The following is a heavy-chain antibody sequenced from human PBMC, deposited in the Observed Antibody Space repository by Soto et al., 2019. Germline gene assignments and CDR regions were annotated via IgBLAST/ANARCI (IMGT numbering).Heavy chain of an antibody. J-gene: IGHJ6*02. CDR2: IYPGDSDT. D-gene: IGHD2-8*01. Sequence: GESLKISCKGSGFSFTSYWIGWVRQMPGKGLEWMGIIYPGDSDTRYSPSFQGQVTISADKSTSTAYLQWSSLKASDTAMYYCARHKRPMGSVYVREVFYYYYGMDVWGQGTTVTVSS. CDR3: ARHKRPMGSVYVREVFYYYYGMDV. CDR1: GFSFTSYW. V-gene: IGHV5-51*01.